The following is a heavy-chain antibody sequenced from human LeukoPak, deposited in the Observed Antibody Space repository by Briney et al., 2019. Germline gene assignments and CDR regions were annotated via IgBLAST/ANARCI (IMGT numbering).Heavy chain of an antibody. J-gene: IGHJ3*02. CDR2: INPNSGGT. CDR3: ARDLHDFWSGYYAFDI. D-gene: IGHD3-3*01. V-gene: IGHV1-2*02. Sequence: ASVKVSCKASGYTFTGYYMHWVRQAPGQGLEWMGWINPNSGGTNYAQKFQGRVTMTRDTSISTAYMELSRLRSDDTAVYYCARDLHDFWSGYYAFDIWGQGTMVTVSS. CDR1: GYTFTGYY.